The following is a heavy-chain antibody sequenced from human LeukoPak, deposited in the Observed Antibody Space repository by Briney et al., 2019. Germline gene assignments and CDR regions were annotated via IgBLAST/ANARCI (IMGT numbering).Heavy chain of an antibody. CDR3: ARGGIAAAGTDY. J-gene: IGHJ4*02. CDR1: GGSISSGGYY. Sequence: SETLSLTCTVSGGSISSGGYYWSWIRQPPGKGLEWIGYIYHSGSTYYNPSLKSRVTKSVDRSKNQFSLKLSSVTAADTAVYYCARGGIAAAGTDYWGQGTLVTVSS. V-gene: IGHV4-30-2*01. D-gene: IGHD6-13*01. CDR2: IYHSGST.